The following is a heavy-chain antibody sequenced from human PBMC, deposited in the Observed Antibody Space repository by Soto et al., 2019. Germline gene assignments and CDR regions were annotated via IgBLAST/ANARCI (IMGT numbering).Heavy chain of an antibody. CDR3: FRGGVTSRTFDY. V-gene: IGHV5-51*01. CDR1: CYIIKNYW. Sequence: PEESLTISCKDSCYIIKNYWIVWVLQMPGQGLEWIGIIFPDDSDTRYSPSFQGHVTISVDKSISTAYVQWSSLKASDSAIYYCFRGGVTSRTFDYWGQGTMVTVSS. J-gene: IGHJ4*02. CDR2: IFPDDSDT. D-gene: IGHD3-16*01.